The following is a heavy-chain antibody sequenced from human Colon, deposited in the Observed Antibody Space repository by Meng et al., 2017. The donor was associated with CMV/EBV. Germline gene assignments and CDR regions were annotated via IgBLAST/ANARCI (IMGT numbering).Heavy chain of an antibody. D-gene: IGHD4-17*01. CDR3: ASLTVTSDWYFDL. CDR2: INPNSGDT. J-gene: IGHJ2*01. V-gene: IGHV1-2*02. Sequence: KAYGYTFSAHQIHWVRQTPGQGLEWMGWINPNSGDTRYAQHFQDRVTMTRDTSITTAYMEMSSLRSDDTAMYYCASLTVTSDWYFDLWGRGSLVTVSS. CDR1: GYTFSAHQ.